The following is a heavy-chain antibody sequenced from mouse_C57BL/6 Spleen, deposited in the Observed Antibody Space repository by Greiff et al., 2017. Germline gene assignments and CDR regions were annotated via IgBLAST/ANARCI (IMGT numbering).Heavy chain of an antibody. CDR2: ISDGGSYT. V-gene: IGHV5-4*01. Sequence: EVHLVESGGGLVKPGGSLKLSCAASGFTFSSYAMSWVRQTPEKRLEWVATISDGGSYTYYPDNVKGRFTISRDNAKNNLYLQMSHLKSEDTAMYYCARGGGHYYAMDYWGQGTSVTVSS. J-gene: IGHJ4*01. CDR1: GFTFSSYA. CDR3: ARGGGHYYAMDY.